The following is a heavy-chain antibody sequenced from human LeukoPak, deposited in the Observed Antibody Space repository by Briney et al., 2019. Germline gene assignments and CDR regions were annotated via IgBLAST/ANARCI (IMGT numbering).Heavy chain of an antibody. J-gene: IGHJ4*02. Sequence: PGGSLRPSCAASGFTFSSYSMNWVRQAPGKGLEWVSSISSSSSYIYYADSVKGRFTISRDNAKNSLYLQMNGLRAEDTAVYYCARATLRWELQAFDYWGQGTLVTVSS. V-gene: IGHV3-21*01. CDR2: ISSSSSYI. CDR1: GFTFSSYS. D-gene: IGHD1-26*01. CDR3: ARATLRWELQAFDY.